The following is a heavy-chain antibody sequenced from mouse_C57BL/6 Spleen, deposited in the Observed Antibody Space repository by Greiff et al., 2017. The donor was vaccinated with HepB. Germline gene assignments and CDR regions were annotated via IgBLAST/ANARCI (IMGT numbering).Heavy chain of an antibody. J-gene: IGHJ2*01. V-gene: IGHV1-42*01. D-gene: IGHD1-1*01. CDR1: GYSFTGYY. CDR3: ARGPITTVVATDFDY. CDR2: INPSTGGT. Sequence: EVQLQQSGPELVKPGASVKISCKASGYSFTGYYMNWVKQSPEKSLEWIGEINPSTGGTTYNQKFKAKATLTVDKSSSTAYMQLKSLTSEDSAVYYCARGPITTVVATDFDYWGHCTTLTVSS.